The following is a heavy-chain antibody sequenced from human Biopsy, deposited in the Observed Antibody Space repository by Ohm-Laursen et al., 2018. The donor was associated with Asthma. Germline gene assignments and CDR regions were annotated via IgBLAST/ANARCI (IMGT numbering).Heavy chain of an antibody. D-gene: IGHD2-2*01. J-gene: IGHJ4*02. CDR3: ATLSWYASQY. Sequence: SLRLSCAASGFTFSSSWMHWVRQVPGKGLVWVSRVNGDGRSTSYADSVKGRFTISRDNAKNTLYLQMNSLRAEDTALYYCATLSWYASQYWGQGALVTVSS. CDR1: GFTFSSSW. CDR2: VNGDGRST. V-gene: IGHV3-74*01.